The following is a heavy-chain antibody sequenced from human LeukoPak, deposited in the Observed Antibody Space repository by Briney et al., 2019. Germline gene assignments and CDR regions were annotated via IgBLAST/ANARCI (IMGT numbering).Heavy chain of an antibody. CDR2: ISYDGSDQ. V-gene: IGHV3-30*18. CDR1: GFSFNTYA. D-gene: IGHD2-2*01. Sequence: GGSLRLSCAASGFSFNTYAMRWVRQAPGKGLEWVAVISYDGSDQYYADSVKGRFTVSRDNSKNTLYLQMNSLRAEDTAVYYCAKLGCSSTRCYISYWGQGTLVTVSS. J-gene: IGHJ4*02. CDR3: AKLGCSSTRCYISY.